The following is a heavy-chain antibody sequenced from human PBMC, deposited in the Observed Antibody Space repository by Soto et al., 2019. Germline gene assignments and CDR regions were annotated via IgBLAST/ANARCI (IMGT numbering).Heavy chain of an antibody. CDR2: IDYRGTI. Sequence: PXGTLALTFTVSGGSSSTSSYFGAWIRRPPGKGLEWIGSIDYRGTIYNNPSLKSRVTISVDTSKNQFSLKLDSVTAADTALYYCSRRAPEGFDPCGQGTLVTVSS. V-gene: IGHV4-39*01. J-gene: IGHJ5*02. CDR3: SRRAPEGFDP. CDR1: GGSSSTSSYF.